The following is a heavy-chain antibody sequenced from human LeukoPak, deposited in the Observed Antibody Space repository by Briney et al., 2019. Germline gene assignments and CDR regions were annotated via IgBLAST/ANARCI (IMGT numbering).Heavy chain of an antibody. D-gene: IGHD1-7*01. CDR1: GFTFSSYA. CDR2: ISYDGSNK. V-gene: IGHV3-30*04. CDR3: ARGLSWGNWNYLISYYYYGMDV. J-gene: IGHJ6*02. Sequence: PGGSLRLSCAASGFTFSSYAMHWVRQAPGKGLEWVAVISYDGSNKYYADSVKGRFTISSDNSKNTLYLQMNSLRAEDTAVYYCARGLSWGNWNYLISYYYYGMDVWGQGTTVTVSS.